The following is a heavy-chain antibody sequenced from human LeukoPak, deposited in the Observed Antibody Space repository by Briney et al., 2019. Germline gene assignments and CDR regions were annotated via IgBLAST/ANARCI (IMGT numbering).Heavy chain of an antibody. CDR1: GGSISSGGYY. CDR3: ARVDPTVTTESAEYFQH. D-gene: IGHD4-11*01. V-gene: IGHV4-31*03. Sequence: SETLSLTCTVSGGSISSGGYYWSWIRQHPGKGLEWIGYIYYSGSTYYNPSLKSRVTISVDTSKNQFSLKLSSVTAADTAVYYCARVDPTVTTESAEYFQHWGQGTLVTVSS. J-gene: IGHJ1*01. CDR2: IYYSGST.